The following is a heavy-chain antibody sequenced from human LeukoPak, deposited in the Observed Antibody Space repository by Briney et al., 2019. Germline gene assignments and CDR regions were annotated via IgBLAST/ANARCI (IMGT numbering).Heavy chain of an antibody. Sequence: GGSLRLSCAASGFTFSSYAMHWVRQAPGKGQEWVAVIWYDGSNKYYADSVKGRFTISRDNSKNTLYLQMNSLRAKDTAVYYCARDRGNWSGSGGMDVWGQGTTVTVSS. V-gene: IGHV3-33*01. CDR3: ARDRGNWSGSGGMDV. D-gene: IGHD3-3*01. CDR1: GFTFSSYA. J-gene: IGHJ6*02. CDR2: IWYDGSNK.